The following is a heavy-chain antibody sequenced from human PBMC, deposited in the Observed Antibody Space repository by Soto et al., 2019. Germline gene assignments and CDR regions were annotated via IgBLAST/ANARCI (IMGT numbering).Heavy chain of an antibody. V-gene: IGHV1-8*01. CDR2: MNPNSGNT. CDR3: ARVLRPYCSSTSCFHDAFDI. J-gene: IGHJ3*02. Sequence: ASVKVSCKASGYTFTSYDINWVRQATGQGLEWMGWMNPNSGNTGYAQKFQGRVTMTRNTSISTAYMELSSLGSEDTAVYYCARVLRPYCSSTSCFHDAFDIWGQGTMVTVS. D-gene: IGHD2-2*01. CDR1: GYTFTSYD.